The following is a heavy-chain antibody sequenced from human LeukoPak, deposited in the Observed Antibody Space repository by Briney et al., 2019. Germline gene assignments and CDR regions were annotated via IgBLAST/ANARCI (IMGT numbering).Heavy chain of an antibody. Sequence: PSETLSLTCTVSGGSISSYYWSWVRQPAGKGLEWIGRMYTSWSTDFNPSLKSRVTMSVDTSKNQFSLTLSSVTAADTAVYYCVRYAKNGYDTPGFDYWGQGTLVTVSP. CDR3: VRYAKNGYDTPGFDY. J-gene: IGHJ4*02. V-gene: IGHV4-4*07. CDR2: MYTSWST. D-gene: IGHD5-12*01. CDR1: GGSISSYY.